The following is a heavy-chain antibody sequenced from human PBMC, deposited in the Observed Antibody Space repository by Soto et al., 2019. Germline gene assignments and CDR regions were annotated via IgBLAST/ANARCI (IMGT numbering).Heavy chain of an antibody. D-gene: IGHD5-12*01. CDR3: ARLKRWLQRAYYYYYGMDV. Sequence: SETLSLTCAVYGGSFSGYYLSWIRQRPGKGLEWIGEINHSGSTNYNPSLKSRVTISVDTSKNQFSLKLSSVTAADTAGYYCARLKRWLQRAYYYYYGMDVWGQGTTVTVSS. V-gene: IGHV4-34*01. J-gene: IGHJ6*02. CDR2: INHSGST. CDR1: GGSFSGYY.